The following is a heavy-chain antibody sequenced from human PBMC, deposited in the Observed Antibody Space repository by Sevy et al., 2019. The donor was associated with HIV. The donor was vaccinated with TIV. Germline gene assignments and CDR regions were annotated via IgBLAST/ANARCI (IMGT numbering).Heavy chain of an antibody. CDR2: ISGSASFT. J-gene: IGHJ4*02. CDR1: GFTFSSYA. CDR3: AKEGQGEYYDSSGSFDY. V-gene: IGHV3-23*01. D-gene: IGHD3-22*01. Sequence: GGSLRLSCAASGFTFSSYAMSWVRQAPGKGLEWVSAISGSASFTYYADSVKGHFTISRDNSKNTLYLQMTSLRAEDTAVYYCAKEGQGEYYDSSGSFDYWGQGTLVTVSS.